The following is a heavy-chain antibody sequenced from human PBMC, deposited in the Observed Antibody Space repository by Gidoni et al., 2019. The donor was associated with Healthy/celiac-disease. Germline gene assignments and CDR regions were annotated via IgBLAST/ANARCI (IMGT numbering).Heavy chain of an antibody. J-gene: IGHJ5*02. V-gene: IGHV1-69*01. D-gene: IGHD2-15*01. Sequence: QVQLVQSGAEVTKPGSSVKVSCKASGGTFSSYALSWARQAPGQGLEWMGGISPSFGTANYAQKFQGRVTSTADESTSTAYMELSSLRSEDTAVYYCARVFIGYCSGGSCPNWFDPWGQGTLVTVSS. CDR3: ARVFIGYCSGGSCPNWFDP. CDR2: ISPSFGTA. CDR1: GGTFSSYA.